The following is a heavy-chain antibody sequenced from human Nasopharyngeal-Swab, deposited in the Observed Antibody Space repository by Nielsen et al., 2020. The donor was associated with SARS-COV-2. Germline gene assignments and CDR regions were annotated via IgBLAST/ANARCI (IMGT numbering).Heavy chain of an antibody. J-gene: IGHJ4*02. CDR2: IYHSGST. CDR3: ARGEGDIAGSGHDY. D-gene: IGHD5-12*01. V-gene: IGHV4-4*02. Sequence: GSLRLSCAVSGGSISSSNWWSWVRQPPGKGLEWIGEIYHSGSTNYNPSLKSRVTISVDKSKNQFSLKLSSVTAADTAVYYRARGEGDIAGSGHDYWGQGTLVTVSS. CDR1: GGSISSSNW.